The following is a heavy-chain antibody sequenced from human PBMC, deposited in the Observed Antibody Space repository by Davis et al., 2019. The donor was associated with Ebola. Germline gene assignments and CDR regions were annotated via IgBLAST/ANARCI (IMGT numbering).Heavy chain of an antibody. CDR1: GFTFSSYW. Sequence: HTGGSLRLSCAASGFTFSSYWIHWVRQVPGKGLVWVSYVKSDGSSTKYADSVRGRFTISRDIAKNTLFLQMNSLTADDSAVYYCTRDFDWHDGSWGQGTLVTVSS. J-gene: IGHJ5*02. V-gene: IGHV3-74*03. D-gene: IGHD3-9*01. CDR2: VKSDGSST. CDR3: TRDFDWHDGS.